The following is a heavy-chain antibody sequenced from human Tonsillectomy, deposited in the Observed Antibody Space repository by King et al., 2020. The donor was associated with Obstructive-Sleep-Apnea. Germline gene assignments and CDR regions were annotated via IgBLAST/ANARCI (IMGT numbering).Heavy chain of an antibody. CDR2: ISWNSGSI. D-gene: IGHD3-22*01. V-gene: IGHV3-9*01. Sequence: VQLVESGGGLVQPGRSLRLSCAASGFTFDDYAMHWVRQAPGTGLEWVSGISWNSGSIGYADSVKGRFTISRDNAKNSLYLQMNSLRAEDTALYYCAKDASSGYLDYWGQGTLVTVSS. J-gene: IGHJ4*02. CDR1: GFTFDDYA. CDR3: AKDASSGYLDY.